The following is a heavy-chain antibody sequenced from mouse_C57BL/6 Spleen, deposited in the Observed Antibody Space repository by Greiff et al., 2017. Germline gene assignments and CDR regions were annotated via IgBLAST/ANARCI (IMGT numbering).Heavy chain of an antibody. CDR2: IWSGGST. J-gene: IGHJ4*01. V-gene: IGHV2-2*01. CDR3: ARKEAYYSNLYAMDY. D-gene: IGHD2-5*01. Sequence: VQLQQSGPGLVQPSQSLSITCTVSGFSLTSYGVHWVRQSPGKGLEWLGVIWSGGSTDYNAAFISRLSISKDNSKSQVFFKMNSLQADDTAIYYCARKEAYYSNLYAMDYWGQGTSVTVSS. CDR1: GFSLTSYG.